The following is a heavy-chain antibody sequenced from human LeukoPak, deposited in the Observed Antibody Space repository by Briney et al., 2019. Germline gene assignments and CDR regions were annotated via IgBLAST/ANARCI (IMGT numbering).Heavy chain of an antibody. CDR3: AREVAY. CDR2: IYHSGST. Sequence: PSETLSLTCTVSGGSISSYYWSWIRQPPGKGLDWIGIIYHSGSTYYNPSLKSRVTISVDTSKNQFSLKLTSVTAADTAVYYCAREVAYWGQGILVTVSS. V-gene: IGHV4-59*12. CDR1: GGSISSYY. J-gene: IGHJ4*02.